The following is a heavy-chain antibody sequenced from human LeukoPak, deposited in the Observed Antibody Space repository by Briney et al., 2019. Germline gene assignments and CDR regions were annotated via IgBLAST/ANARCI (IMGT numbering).Heavy chain of an antibody. CDR2: INYSGGT. J-gene: IGHJ5*02. Sequence: SETLSLTCTVSGYSIRSGDYYCDWIRQAPGKGLEWIGDINYSGGTYYNAFFKSRVTMSVDTSKNQFSLELRSVTAADTAVYYCASHGRDNNWFGPWSQGTLVTVSS. CDR1: GYSIRSGDYY. CDR3: ASHGRDNNWFGP. D-gene: IGHD1-14*01. V-gene: IGHV4-39*01.